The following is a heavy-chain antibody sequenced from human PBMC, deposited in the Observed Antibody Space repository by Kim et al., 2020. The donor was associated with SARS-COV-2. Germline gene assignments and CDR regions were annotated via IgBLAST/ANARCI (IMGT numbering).Heavy chain of an antibody. Sequence: EQKFQGRVTMTRDTSTSTVYMELSSLRSEDTAVYYCARGGGSGSYFAFDIWGQGTMVTVSS. D-gene: IGHD3-10*01. J-gene: IGHJ3*02. CDR3: ARGGGSGSYFAFDI. V-gene: IGHV1-46*01.